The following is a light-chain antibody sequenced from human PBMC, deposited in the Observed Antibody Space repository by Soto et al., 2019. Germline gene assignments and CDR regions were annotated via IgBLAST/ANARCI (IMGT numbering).Light chain of an antibody. J-gene: IGLJ3*02. CDR1: SSDVGAYNF. CDR3: SSHAGSNPWV. Sequence: QSALTQPPSASGSPGQSVNISCTGTSSDVGAYNFVSWYQQHPGKARKVIIYEVNKRPSGVPNRFAGSKSGNTASLTVSGLQAEDAADYYCSSHAGSNPWVFGGGTKLTVL. V-gene: IGLV2-8*01. CDR2: EVN.